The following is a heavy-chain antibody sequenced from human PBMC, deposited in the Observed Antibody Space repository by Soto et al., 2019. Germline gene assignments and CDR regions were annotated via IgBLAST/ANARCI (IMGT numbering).Heavy chain of an antibody. J-gene: IGHJ6*02. V-gene: IGHV1-69*13. D-gene: IGHD6-13*01. Sequence: GASVKVSCKASGGTFSSYAISWVRQAPRQGLEWMGGTIPIFGTANYAQKFQGRVTITADESTSTAYMELSSLRSEDTAVYYCARDSAAAGREGYYYYGMDVWGQGTTVTVSS. CDR2: TIPIFGTA. CDR1: GGTFSSYA. CDR3: ARDSAAAGREGYYYYGMDV.